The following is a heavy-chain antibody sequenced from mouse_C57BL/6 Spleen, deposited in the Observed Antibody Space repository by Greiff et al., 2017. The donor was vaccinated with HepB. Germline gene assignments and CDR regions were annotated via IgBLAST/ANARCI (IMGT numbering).Heavy chain of an antibody. Sequence: QVQLQQPGAELVKPEASVKISCKASGYTFTSYWITWVKQRPGQGLEWIGDIYPGSGSTNYNEKFKSKATLTVDTSSSTAYMQLSSLTSEDSAVYYCAREAYYYGSRYFDVWGTGTTVTVSS. CDR3: AREAYYYGSRYFDV. CDR1: GYTFTSYW. J-gene: IGHJ1*03. D-gene: IGHD1-1*01. CDR2: IYPGSGST. V-gene: IGHV1-55*01.